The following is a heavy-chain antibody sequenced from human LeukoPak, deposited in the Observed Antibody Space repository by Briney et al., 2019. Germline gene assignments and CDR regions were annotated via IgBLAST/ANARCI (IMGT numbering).Heavy chain of an antibody. D-gene: IGHD6-13*01. CDR1: GGSNSSGGYY. Sequence: SQTLSLTCTVSGGSNSSGGYYWSWLRQHPGKGLEWIGYIYYSGSTYYNPSLKSRVTISVDTSKNQFSLKLSSVTAADTAVYYCARGLGTIAAAGTEYFQHWGQGTLVTVSS. CDR2: IYYSGST. J-gene: IGHJ1*01. V-gene: IGHV4-31*03. CDR3: ARGLGTIAAAGTEYFQH.